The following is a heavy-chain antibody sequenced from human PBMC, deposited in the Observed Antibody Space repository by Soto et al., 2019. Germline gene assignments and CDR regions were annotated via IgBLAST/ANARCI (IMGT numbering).Heavy chain of an antibody. CDR1: GGSISSRGYY. V-gene: IGHV4-39*07. J-gene: IGHJ6*02. CDR3: ARDRGGGVDYYYYGMDV. CDR2: IYYSGST. D-gene: IGHD2-15*01. Sequence: SETLSLTCTVSGGSISSRGYYWGWIRQPPGKGLEWIGTIYYSGSTYYNPSLKSRVTISVDTSKNQFSLKLSSVTAADTAVYYCARDRGGGVDYYYYGMDVWGQGTTVTVSS.